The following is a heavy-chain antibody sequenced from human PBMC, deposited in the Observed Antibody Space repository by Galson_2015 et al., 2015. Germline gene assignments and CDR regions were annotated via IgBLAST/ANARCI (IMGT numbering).Heavy chain of an antibody. D-gene: IGHD6-19*01. V-gene: IGHV3-30*18. CDR2: ISFDGNNK. Sequence: SLRLSCAASGFTFSSYGMHWVRQAPGKGLEWVAVISFDGNNKYYADSVKGRIIISRDNSKNTLYLQMNSLRAEEKAVYYCAKSNTPYSSGWPIDYWGQGTLVTVSS. CDR3: AKSNTPYSSGWPIDY. CDR1: GFTFSSYG. J-gene: IGHJ4*02.